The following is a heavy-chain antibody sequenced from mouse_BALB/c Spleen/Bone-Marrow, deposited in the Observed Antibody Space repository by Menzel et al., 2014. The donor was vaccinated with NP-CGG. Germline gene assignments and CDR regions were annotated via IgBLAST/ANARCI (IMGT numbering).Heavy chain of an antibody. CDR1: GYTFTSYL. V-gene: IGHV1S22*01. CDR3: TRAYGNYPGWFAY. J-gene: IGHJ3*01. D-gene: IGHD2-1*01. CDR2: IYPGSGST. Sequence: LQQPGSELVRPGASVKLSCKASGYTFTSYLIHWVKQRPGQGLEWIGNIYPGSGSTNYDEKFKSKATLTVDTSSSTAYMQLSSLTSEDSAVYYGTRAYGNYPGWFAYWGQGTLVTVSA.